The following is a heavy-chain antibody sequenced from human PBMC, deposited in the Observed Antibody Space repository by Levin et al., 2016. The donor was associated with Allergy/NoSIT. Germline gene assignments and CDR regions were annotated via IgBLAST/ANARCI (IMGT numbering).Heavy chain of an antibody. CDR3: APHSGRFDFAY. CDR1: GGSVSSGRNY. J-gene: IGHJ4*02. V-gene: IGHV4-61*01. Sequence: SETLSLTCSVSGGSVSSGRNYRSWIRQSPGKGLEWIGEITHSGSANYNPSLKSRLTISEDTSKNQFSLKLSSVTAADTAVYYCAPHSGRFDFAYWGQGALVTVSS. D-gene: IGHD1-26*01. CDR2: ITHSGSA.